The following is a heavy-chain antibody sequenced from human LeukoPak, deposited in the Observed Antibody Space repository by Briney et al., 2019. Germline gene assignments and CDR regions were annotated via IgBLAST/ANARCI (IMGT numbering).Heavy chain of an antibody. J-gene: IGHJ4*02. D-gene: IGHD3-3*01. CDR3: VKRGSDGGPYFFDY. Sequence: GGSLRLSCGASGFTFSTYPMHWVRQAPGKGLEWVAAISKEGSNKYYADSVRGRYTISRDSSKNMLYLEMNSLSGEDTAVYYCVKRGSDGGPYFFDYWGQGTLVTVSS. CDR1: GFTFSTYP. CDR2: ISKEGSNK. V-gene: IGHV3-30*18.